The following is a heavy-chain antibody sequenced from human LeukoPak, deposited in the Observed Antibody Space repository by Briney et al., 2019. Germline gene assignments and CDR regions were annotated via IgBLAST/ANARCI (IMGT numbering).Heavy chain of an antibody. J-gene: IGHJ5*02. D-gene: IGHD3-22*01. CDR1: GYTFTSYA. Sequence: GASVKVSCKASGYTFTSYAIHWARQAPGQRLEWMGWINPGNGNTKYAQNFQGRVTITRDTSATTAYMELSSLRSEDTAIYYCARVVPDYFDSSGYQEGWFDPWGQGTLVTVSS. CDR2: INPGNGNT. CDR3: ARVVPDYFDSSGYQEGWFDP. V-gene: IGHV1-3*01.